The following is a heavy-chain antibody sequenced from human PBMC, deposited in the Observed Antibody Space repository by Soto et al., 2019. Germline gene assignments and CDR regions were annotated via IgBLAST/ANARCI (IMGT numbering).Heavy chain of an antibody. J-gene: IGHJ6*03. Sequence: GGSLRLSCAASGFTVSSNYMSWVRQAPGKGLEWVSVIYSGGSTYYADSVKGRFTISRDNSKNTLYLQMNSLRAEDTAVYYCAADYGDPSYYYYMDVWGKGTTVTVSS. CDR3: AADYGDPSYYYYMDV. V-gene: IGHV3-66*01. CDR1: GFTVSSNY. CDR2: IYSGGST. D-gene: IGHD4-17*01.